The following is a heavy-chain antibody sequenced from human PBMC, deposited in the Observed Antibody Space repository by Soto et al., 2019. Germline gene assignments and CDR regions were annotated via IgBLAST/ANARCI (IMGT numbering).Heavy chain of an antibody. V-gene: IGHV4-59*08. CDR1: GGSISGYY. CDR2: IYNSGST. CDR3: ARFSYSSSCHDS. Sequence: PSETLSLTCTVSGGSISGYYWSWIRQPPGKGLEWIGYIYNSGSTNHNPSLSGRVTISVDTSKSQFSLKLSSVTAADTAVYYCARFSYSSSCHDSWGQGTLVTVSS. J-gene: IGHJ4*02. D-gene: IGHD6-6*01.